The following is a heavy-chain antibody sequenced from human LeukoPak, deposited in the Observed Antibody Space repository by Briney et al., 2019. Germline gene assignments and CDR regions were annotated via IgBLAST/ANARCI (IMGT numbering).Heavy chain of an antibody. V-gene: IGHV4-59*01. Sequence: SETLSLTCTVSGGSISSYYWSWIRQPPGKGLELIGYIYYIGSTKYNPSLKRRVTISVDASKNQFSLKLSSVTAADTAVYYCARVGLYDILTGYYRPYYMDVWGKGTTVTISS. CDR3: ARVGLYDILTGYYRPYYMDV. D-gene: IGHD3-9*01. CDR2: IYYIGST. CDR1: GGSISSYY. J-gene: IGHJ6*03.